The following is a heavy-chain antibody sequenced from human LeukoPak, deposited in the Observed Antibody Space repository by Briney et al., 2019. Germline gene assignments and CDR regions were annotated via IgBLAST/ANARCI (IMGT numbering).Heavy chain of an antibody. CDR3: ARGSRDDYSNPPFDH. D-gene: IGHD4-11*01. CDR2: ISSSSSYI. CDR1: GFTFSSYS. Sequence: GGSLRLSCAASGFTFSSYSMNWVRQAPGKGLEWVSSISSSSSYIYYADSVKGRFTISRDNAKSSLYLQMNSLRAEDTAVYYCARGSRDDYSNPPFDHWGQGTLVTVSS. J-gene: IGHJ4*02. V-gene: IGHV3-21*01.